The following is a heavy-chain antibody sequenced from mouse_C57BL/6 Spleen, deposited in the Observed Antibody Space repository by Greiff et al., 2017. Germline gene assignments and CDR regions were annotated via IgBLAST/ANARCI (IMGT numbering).Heavy chain of an antibody. V-gene: IGHV1-5*01. D-gene: IGHD2-3*01. CDR2: IYPGNSDT. J-gene: IGHJ3*01. CDR3: TRSPYDGYYTFAY. CDR1: GYTFTSYW. Sequence: VQLQQSGTVLARPGASVKMSCKTSGYTFTSYWMHWVKQRPGQGLEWIGAIYPGNSDTSYNQKFKGKAKLTAVTSASTAYMELSSLTNEDSAVYYCTRSPYDGYYTFAYWGQGTLVTVSA.